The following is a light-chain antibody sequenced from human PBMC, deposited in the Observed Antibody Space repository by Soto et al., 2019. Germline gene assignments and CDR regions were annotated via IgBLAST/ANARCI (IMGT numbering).Light chain of an antibody. V-gene: IGKV1-39*01. CDR1: QSISSY. CDR2: AAS. CDR3: QQSYRTPRT. J-gene: IGKJ1*01. Sequence: DIQMTQSPTSLSASVGDRVTITCRASQSISSYLNWYQQKPGKAPKLLIYAASSLQSGVPSRFSGSGSGTEFTLTISSLQPDDFATYYCQQSYRTPRTFGQGTK.